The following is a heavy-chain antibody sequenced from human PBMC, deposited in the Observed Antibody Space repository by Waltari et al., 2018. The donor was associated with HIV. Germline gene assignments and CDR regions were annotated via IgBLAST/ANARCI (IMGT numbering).Heavy chain of an antibody. CDR3: ASEAAVSAGPLDS. D-gene: IGHD6-19*01. CDR1: GLIWAPSA. J-gene: IGHJ4*02. V-gene: IGHV3-23*05. Sequence: EVHLAESGGGLVQPGESLRISCSVSGLIWAPSALPWVRQAPGKGLQWVSSIGTSDNSTYYLDSVRGRFLISRDDSQTTVSLQMDRLTTNDTAVYYWASEAAVSAGPLDSWGQGIAVIVSS. CDR2: IGTSDNST.